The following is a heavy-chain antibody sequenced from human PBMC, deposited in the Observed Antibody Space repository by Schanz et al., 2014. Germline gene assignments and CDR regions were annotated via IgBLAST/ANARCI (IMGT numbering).Heavy chain of an antibody. CDR3: TRGSGSRSYGWYYDS. CDR2: INSDGSSA. Sequence: LVVESGGGLVQPGGSLRLSCAASGFTFRNNWMHWVRQAPGKGLVWISRINSDGSSASYADSVKGRFTISRDNAKNTLYLQMNSVRAEDSAVYYCTRGSGSRSYGWYYDSWGQGTLVTVSS. CDR1: GFTFRNNW. D-gene: IGHD3-10*01. J-gene: IGHJ4*02. V-gene: IGHV3-74*01.